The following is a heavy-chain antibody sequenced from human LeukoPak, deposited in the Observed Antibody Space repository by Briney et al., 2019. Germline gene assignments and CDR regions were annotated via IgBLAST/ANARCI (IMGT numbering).Heavy chain of an antibody. V-gene: IGHV1-69*06. J-gene: IGHJ5*02. CDR1: GGTFSSYA. CDR3: ARVPRGGDEFDP. Sequence: SVKVSCKASGGTFSSYAISWVRQAPGQGLEWMGGIIPIFGTANYAQKFQGRVTITADKSTSTAYMELSSLRSEDTAVYYCARVPRGGDEFDPWGQGTLVIVSS. CDR2: IIPIFGTA. D-gene: IGHD2-21*01.